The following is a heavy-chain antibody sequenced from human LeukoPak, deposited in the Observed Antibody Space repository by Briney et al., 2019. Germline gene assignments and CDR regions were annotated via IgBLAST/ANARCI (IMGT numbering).Heavy chain of an antibody. Sequence: GGSLRLSCAASGFSFSEYWMHWVRQAPGKGLEWVSRINNDGRRITYADSVKGRFTISRDNAKNTLYLQMNSLRVEDTAVSYCATSPVISRDWGQGTLVTVSS. CDR1: GFSFSEYW. J-gene: IGHJ4*02. D-gene: IGHD3-22*01. CDR2: INNDGRRI. V-gene: IGHV3-74*01. CDR3: ATSPVISRD.